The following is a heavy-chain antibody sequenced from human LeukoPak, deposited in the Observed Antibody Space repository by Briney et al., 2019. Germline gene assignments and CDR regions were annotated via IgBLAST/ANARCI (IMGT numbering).Heavy chain of an antibody. D-gene: IGHD4-17*01. CDR1: GGSISSSSYY. J-gene: IGHJ4*02. Sequence: SETLSLTCTVSGGSISSSSYYWGWIRQPPGKGLEWIGNIYYSGSTYYHPSLKSRVTISVDMSKNQFSLKLSSVTAADTAVYYCARASITVTTSFFDYWGQGSLVTVSS. CDR2: IYYSGST. V-gene: IGHV4-39*07. CDR3: ARASITVTTSFFDY.